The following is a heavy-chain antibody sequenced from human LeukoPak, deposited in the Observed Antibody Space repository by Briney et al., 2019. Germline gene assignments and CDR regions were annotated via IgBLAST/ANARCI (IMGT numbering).Heavy chain of an antibody. J-gene: IGHJ6*03. D-gene: IGHD1-26*01. Sequence: SSVNLCCKAAGASFSSYDNSLVRQAPGQGLEWMGGIIPIFGTANYAQKFQGRVTITADKSTSTAYMELSSLRSEDTAVYYCAAYSGSSHYYYYYMDVWGKGTTVTVSS. V-gene: IGHV1-69*06. CDR1: GASFSSYD. CDR3: AAYSGSSHYYYYYMDV. CDR2: IIPIFGTA.